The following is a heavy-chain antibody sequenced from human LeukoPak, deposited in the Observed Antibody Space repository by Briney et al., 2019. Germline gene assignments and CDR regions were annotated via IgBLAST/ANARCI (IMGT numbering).Heavy chain of an antibody. J-gene: IGHJ4*02. CDR3: ARGGHRQKEF. CDR1: GFTFSNYA. D-gene: IGHD3-10*01. Sequence: GRSLRLSCAASGFTFSNYAMHWVRQAPGKGLEWVAVISYDGRNEFYADSVKGRFTISRDNSKNTLDLQMNSLRAEDTAVYYCARGGHRQKEFWGQGTLVTVSS. CDR2: ISYDGRNE. V-gene: IGHV3-30*07.